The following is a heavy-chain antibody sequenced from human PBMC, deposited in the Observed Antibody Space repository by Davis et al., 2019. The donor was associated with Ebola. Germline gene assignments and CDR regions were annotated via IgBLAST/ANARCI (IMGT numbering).Heavy chain of an antibody. J-gene: IGHJ6*02. V-gene: IGHV3-21*01. CDR2: ISSSSSYI. Sequence: GQSLKISCAASGFTFSSYSMNWVRQAPGKGLEWVSSISSSSSYIYYADSVKGRFTISRDNAKNSLYLQMNSLRAEDTAVYYCARDFIVVVPAAIYNYYYGMDVWGQGTTVTVSS. CDR3: ARDFIVVVPAAIYNYYYGMDV. CDR1: GFTFSSYS. D-gene: IGHD2-2*01.